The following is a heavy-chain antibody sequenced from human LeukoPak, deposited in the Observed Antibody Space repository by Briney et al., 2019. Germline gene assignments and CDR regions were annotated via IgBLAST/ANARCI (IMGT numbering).Heavy chain of an antibody. CDR1: GGTFSSYA. Sequence: ASVKVSCKASGGTFSSYAISWVRRAPGQGLEWMGGIIPIFGTANYAQKFQGRVTITTDESTSTAYMELRSLRSDDTAVYYCARVIDYDFWSGYPDYYYYYMDVWGKGTTVTVSS. CDR2: IIPIFGTA. D-gene: IGHD3-3*01. J-gene: IGHJ6*03. V-gene: IGHV1-69*05. CDR3: ARVIDYDFWSGYPDYYYYYMDV.